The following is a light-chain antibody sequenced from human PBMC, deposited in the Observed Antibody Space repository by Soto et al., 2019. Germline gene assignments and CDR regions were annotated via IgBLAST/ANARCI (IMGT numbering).Light chain of an antibody. Sequence: QSVLTQPPSASGTPGQSLTMSCSGSSSNVGSHFVYWYQHLPGTAPKLLIYRDAQRPSGVPARFFGSKSGTSASLAISGLRSEDEADYYCAGWDDSLTGWVFGGGTKLTVL. CDR2: RDA. CDR1: SSNVGSHF. CDR3: AGWDDSLTGWV. V-gene: IGLV1-47*01. J-gene: IGLJ3*02.